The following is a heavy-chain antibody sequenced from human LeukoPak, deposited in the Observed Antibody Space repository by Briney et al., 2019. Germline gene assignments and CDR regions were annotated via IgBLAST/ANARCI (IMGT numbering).Heavy chain of an antibody. CDR1: GYTFTSYY. D-gene: IGHD3-9*01. CDR2: INPSGGST. Sequence: ASVKVSCKASGYTFTSYYMHWVRQAPGQGLEWMGIINPSGGSTSYAQKFQGRVTMTRDTSTSTAYMELRSLRSDDTAVYYCARDKNYDILTGPNYYYYYGMDVWGQGTTVTVSS. CDR3: ARDKNYDILTGPNYYYYYGMDV. J-gene: IGHJ6*02. V-gene: IGHV1-46*01.